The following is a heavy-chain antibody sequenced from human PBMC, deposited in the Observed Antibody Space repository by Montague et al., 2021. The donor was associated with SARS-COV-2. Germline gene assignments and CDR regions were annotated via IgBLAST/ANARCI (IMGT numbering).Heavy chain of an antibody. J-gene: IGHJ4*02. V-gene: IGHV4-4*07. CDR3: ARTPTRPLSLDS. Sequence: SETLSLTCAVSGGSITGFSWSWVRQPAGKGLEWIGRVTTSVTTNYSPSLRSRVAMSVDTSKNQFSLNLNSVTAADTAIYYCARTPTRPLSLDSWGQGTLVTVSS. D-gene: IGHD6-6*01. CDR1: GGSITGFS. CDR2: VTTSVTT.